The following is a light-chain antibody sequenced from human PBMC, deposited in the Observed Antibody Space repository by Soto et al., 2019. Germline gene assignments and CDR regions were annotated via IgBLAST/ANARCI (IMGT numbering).Light chain of an antibody. J-gene: IGLJ2*01. CDR1: RNDIGGYNY. CDR3: TSYIGSTALDVV. V-gene: IGLV2-14*01. Sequence: QSALTQPASVSGSPGQSITISCTGTRNDIGGYNYVSWYQQHPGKAPKLIIYEVTNRPSGVSNRFSGSKSGNTASLTISGRQPADEADYYCTSYIGSTALDVVFGGGTKVTVL. CDR2: EVT.